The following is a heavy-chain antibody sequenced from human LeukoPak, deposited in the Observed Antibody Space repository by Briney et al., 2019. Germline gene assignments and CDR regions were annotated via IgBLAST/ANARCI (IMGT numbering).Heavy chain of an antibody. Sequence: PSETLSLTCTVSGGSISSSSYYWGWIRQPPGKGLEWIGSIYYSGSTYYNPSLKSRVTISVDTSKNQFSLKLSSVTAADTAVYYCARDDFWSGYAYYYMDVWGQGTMVTVSS. CDR2: IYYSGST. CDR3: ARDDFWSGYAYYYMDV. CDR1: GGSISSSSYY. V-gene: IGHV4-39*02. J-gene: IGHJ6*03. D-gene: IGHD3-3*01.